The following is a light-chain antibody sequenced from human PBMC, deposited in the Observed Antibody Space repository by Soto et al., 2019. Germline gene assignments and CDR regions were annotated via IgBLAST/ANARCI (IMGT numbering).Light chain of an antibody. CDR3: AAWDDSLTGSWV. CDR2: SNS. Sequence: QSVLTQPPSASGTPGQRVTISCSGSSSNIGNNPVNWYQQLPGTAPKLLIYSNSHRPSGVPDRFSGSKSGTSASLAISGLQSEDEADYYCAAWDDSLTGSWVFGGGTKVTVL. V-gene: IGLV1-44*01. CDR1: SSNIGNNP. J-gene: IGLJ3*02.